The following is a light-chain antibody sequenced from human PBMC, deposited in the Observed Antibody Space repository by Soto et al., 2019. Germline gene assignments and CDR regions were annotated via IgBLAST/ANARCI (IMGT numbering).Light chain of an antibody. CDR3: QSYDSSLSGYVV. J-gene: IGLJ2*01. V-gene: IGLV1-40*01. CDR1: SSNIGAGYD. Sequence: QSVLTQPPSVSGAPGQRVTISCTGSSSNIGAGYDVHWYQQLPGTAPKLLIYGNSNRPSGVPDRVSGSKSGTSASLAIIGLQAEDEADYYCQSYDSSLSGYVVFGGGTKLTVL. CDR2: GNS.